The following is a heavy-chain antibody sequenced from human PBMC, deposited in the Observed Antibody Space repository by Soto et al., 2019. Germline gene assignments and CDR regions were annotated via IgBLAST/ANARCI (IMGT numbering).Heavy chain of an antibody. V-gene: IGHV3-48*02. D-gene: IGHD1-26*01. Sequence: GGSLRLSCAASGFTFSAYSVNWVRQAPGKGLEWVSYISSGSKTIYYADSVKGRFTVSRDNARNSQYLQMNSVRDEDTAVYYCAREDILGARSFDYWGQGTLVTVSS. CDR1: GFTFSAYS. CDR3: AREDILGARSFDY. J-gene: IGHJ4*02. CDR2: ISSGSKTI.